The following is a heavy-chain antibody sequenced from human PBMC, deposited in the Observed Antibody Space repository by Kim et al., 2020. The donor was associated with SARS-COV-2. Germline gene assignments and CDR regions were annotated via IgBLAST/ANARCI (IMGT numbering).Heavy chain of an antibody. D-gene: IGHD3-10*01. J-gene: IGHJ4*02. CDR1: GFTFRSYA. Sequence: WGSLRLSCAASGFTFRSYAMHWVRQTPGKGLEWMTIIWYDGSHQYYSDSVRGRFIVSRDNFKNTVNLRLNGLTAEDTGLYFCAKGGCGGWSGGIDSWGQG. V-gene: IGHV3-33*06. CDR3: AKGGCGGWSGGIDS. CDR2: IWYDGSHQ.